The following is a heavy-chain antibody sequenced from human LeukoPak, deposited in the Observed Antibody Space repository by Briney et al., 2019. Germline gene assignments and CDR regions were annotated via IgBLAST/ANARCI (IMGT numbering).Heavy chain of an antibody. J-gene: IGHJ5*02. CDR1: GGSLSSYY. D-gene: IGHD4-11*01. CDR3: ARHLRGDYSNSWFDP. V-gene: IGHV4-4*07. CDR2: ISTSGNT. Sequence: PSETLSLTCTVSGGSLSSYYWSWIRQPAGKGLEWIGRISTSGNTNYNPSLKSRVAMSVDTSKNQFSLKLTSVTAADTALYYCARHLRGDYSNSWFDPWGQGTLVTVSS.